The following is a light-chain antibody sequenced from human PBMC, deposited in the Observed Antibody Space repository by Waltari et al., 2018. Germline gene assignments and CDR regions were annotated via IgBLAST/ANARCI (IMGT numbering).Light chain of an antibody. CDR1: GL. Sequence: ALTQPSSVSGSPGQSITVSCSDSGLAPWYQQHPSKAPRLIIYDSYKRPSGVSDRFSGSQSGTTASLTISGLQAEDEGVYYCCGYGGTFTSVFGGGTKVTVL. V-gene: IGLV2-23*01. CDR2: DSY. J-gene: IGLJ2*01. CDR3: CGYGGTFTSV.